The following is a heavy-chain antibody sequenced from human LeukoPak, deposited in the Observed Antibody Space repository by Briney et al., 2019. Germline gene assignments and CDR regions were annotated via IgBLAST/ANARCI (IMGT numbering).Heavy chain of an antibody. Sequence: GASVKVSCKASGYTFTSCDINWVRQAPGQGLEWMGGIIPIFGTANYAQKFQGRVTITTDESTSTAYMELSSLRSEDTAVYYCASPYPPEQLDHDAFDIWGQGTMVTVSS. D-gene: IGHD6-13*01. J-gene: IGHJ3*02. CDR2: IIPIFGTA. V-gene: IGHV1-69*05. CDR1: GYTFTSCD. CDR3: ASPYPPEQLDHDAFDI.